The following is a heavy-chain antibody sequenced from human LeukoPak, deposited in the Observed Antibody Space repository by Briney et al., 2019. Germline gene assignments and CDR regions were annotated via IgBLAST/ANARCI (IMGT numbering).Heavy chain of an antibody. V-gene: IGHV4-38-2*01. D-gene: IGHD1-26*01. J-gene: IGHJ4*02. CDR2: IYHSGST. CDR3: ARPYSGRFDY. CDR1: GYSISCGYY. Sequence: SETLSLTCAVSGYSISCGYYWGWIRQPPGKGLEWIGSIYHSGSTYYNPSLKSRVTISVDTSKNQFSLKLSSVTAADTAVYYCARPYSGRFDYWGQGTLVTVSS.